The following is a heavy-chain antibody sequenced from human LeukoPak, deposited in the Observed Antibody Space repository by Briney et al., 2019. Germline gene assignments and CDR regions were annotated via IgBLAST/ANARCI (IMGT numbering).Heavy chain of an antibody. CDR1: GFTFSSYV. V-gene: IGHV3-30-3*01. Sequence: GGSLRLSCAASGFTFSSYVMHWVRQAPGKGLEWVAVISYDGSNKYYADSVKGRVTISRDNSKNTLYLQMNSLRAEDTAVYYCAKGDYYGSGDYYYYYYMDVWGKGTTVTVSS. J-gene: IGHJ6*03. D-gene: IGHD3-10*01. CDR2: ISYDGSNK. CDR3: AKGDYYGSGDYYYYYYMDV.